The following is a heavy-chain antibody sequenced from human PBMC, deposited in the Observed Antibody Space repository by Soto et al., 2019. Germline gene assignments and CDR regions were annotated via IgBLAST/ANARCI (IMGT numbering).Heavy chain of an antibody. V-gene: IGHV3-23*01. J-gene: IGHJ4*02. Sequence: DVYLLESGGTLVQPGGSLRLSCAASGFDFSSYAMTWVRQAPGKGLEWVSGITYTGDTTYYADSVKGRFTISRDNYRNTLYLQMNSLRADDTAMYFCAKDWPGTSSVTSDYWGQGTLGPVSS. D-gene: IGHD4-17*01. CDR3: AKDWPGTSSVTSDY. CDR1: GFDFSSYA. CDR2: ITYTGDTT.